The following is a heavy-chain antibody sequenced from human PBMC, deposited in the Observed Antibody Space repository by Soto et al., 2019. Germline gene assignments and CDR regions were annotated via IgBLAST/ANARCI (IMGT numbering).Heavy chain of an antibody. J-gene: IGHJ6*03. Sequence: SETLSLTCAVYGGSFSGYYWSWIRQPPGKGLEWIGEINHSGSTNYNPSLKSRVTISVDTSKNQFSLKLSSVTAADTAVYYCARVGYYGSGSYYRSYYYYYMDVWGKGTTVTVSS. CDR2: INHSGST. CDR1: GGSFSGYY. D-gene: IGHD3-10*01. CDR3: ARVGYYGSGSYYRSYYYYYMDV. V-gene: IGHV4-34*01.